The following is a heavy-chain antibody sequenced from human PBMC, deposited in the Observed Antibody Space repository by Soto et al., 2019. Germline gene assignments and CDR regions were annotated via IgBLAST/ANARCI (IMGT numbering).Heavy chain of an antibody. D-gene: IGHD3-9*01. V-gene: IGHV1-18*01. CDR1: GYTFTSYG. CDR3: ARIFRIDTPNWFDP. Sequence: GASVKVSCKASGYTFTSYGISWVRQAPGQGLEWMGWISAYNGNTNYAQKLKGRVTMTTDTSTSTDNIELRSLKSEDTDEYYCARIFRIDTPNWFDPWGQGTLVTVSS. CDR2: ISAYNGNT. J-gene: IGHJ5*02.